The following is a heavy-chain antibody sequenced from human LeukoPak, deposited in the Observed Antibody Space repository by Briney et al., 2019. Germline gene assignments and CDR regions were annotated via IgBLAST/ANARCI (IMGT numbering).Heavy chain of an antibody. CDR1: GGTFSSYA. Sequence: SVKVSCKASGGTFSSYAISWVRQAPGQGLEWMGRIIPILGIANYAQKFQGRVTITADKSTSTAYMELSSLRSEDTAVYYCARGRDDGYNSVDYWGQETLVTVSS. CDR2: IIPILGIA. J-gene: IGHJ4*02. V-gene: IGHV1-69*04. D-gene: IGHD5-24*01. CDR3: ARGRDDGYNSVDY.